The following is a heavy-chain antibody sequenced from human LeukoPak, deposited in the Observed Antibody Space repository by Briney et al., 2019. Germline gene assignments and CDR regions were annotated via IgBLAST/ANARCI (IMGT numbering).Heavy chain of an antibody. Sequence: GGSLRLSCAASGFTFSTYNMNWVRQAPGKGLEWVSSISGNGSYIYYADSVKGRFTISRDNAKNSLYLQMNSLRAEDTAVYYCARLTTTVATPFDSWGQGTLVTVSS. CDR2: ISGNGSYI. CDR1: GFTFSTYN. V-gene: IGHV3-21*01. J-gene: IGHJ4*02. CDR3: ARLTTTVATPFDS. D-gene: IGHD4-17*01.